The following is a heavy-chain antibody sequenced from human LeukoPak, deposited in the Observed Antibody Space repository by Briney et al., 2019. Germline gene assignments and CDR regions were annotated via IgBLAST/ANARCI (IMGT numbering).Heavy chain of an antibody. V-gene: IGHV4-31*03. CDR3: ARVMFSGFSAFDI. Sequence: PSETLSLTCTVSGGSISSGGYYWSWIRQHPGKGLEWIGYIYYSGSTYYNPSLKSRVTISVDTSKNQLSLKLSSVTAADTAVYYCARVMFSGFSAFDIWGQGTMVTVSS. J-gene: IGHJ3*02. CDR2: IYYSGST. CDR1: GGSISSGGYY. D-gene: IGHD3-10*02.